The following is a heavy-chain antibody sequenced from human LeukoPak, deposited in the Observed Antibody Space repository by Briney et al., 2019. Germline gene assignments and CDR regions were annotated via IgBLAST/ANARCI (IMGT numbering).Heavy chain of an antibody. J-gene: IGHJ4*02. V-gene: IGHV3-30-3*01. CDR2: ISYDGSNK. D-gene: IGHD3-22*01. CDR1: GFTFSSYA. CDR3: AKDPADYYDRSGYLPGVY. Sequence: PGGSLRLSCAASGFTFSSYAMHWVRQAPGKGLEWVAVISYDGSNKYYADSVKGRFTISRDNSKNTLYLQMNSLRAEDTAVYYCAKDPADYYDRSGYLPGVYWGQGTLVTVSS.